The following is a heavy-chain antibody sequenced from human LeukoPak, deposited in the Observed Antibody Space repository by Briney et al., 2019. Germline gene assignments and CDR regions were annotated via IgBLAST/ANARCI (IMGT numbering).Heavy chain of an antibody. D-gene: IGHD3-22*01. CDR3: ARGWVGSGYIYFDY. CDR1: GYTFTSYD. CDR2: MNPNSGNT. Sequence: ASVKVSCKASGYTFTSYDINWVRQATGQGLEWMGWMNPNSGNTGYAQKFQGRVSMTRNTSISTAHMELSSLRSEDTAVYYCARGWVGSGYIYFDYWGQGTLVTVSS. J-gene: IGHJ4*02. V-gene: IGHV1-8*01.